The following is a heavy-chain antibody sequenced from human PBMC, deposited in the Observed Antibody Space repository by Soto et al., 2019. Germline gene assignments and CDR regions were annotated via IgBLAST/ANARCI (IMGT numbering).Heavy chain of an antibody. CDR1: GFAFSAYG. CDR2: IYYDGSNK. V-gene: IGHV3-33*01. D-gene: IGHD4-17*01. CDR3: ARVGGTVTSDY. Sequence: QVQLVESGGGVVQPGRSLRLSCAASGFAFSAYGMHWVRQAPGKGLEWVAMIYYDGSNKYYADSVKGRFTISRDNSKNTLYRQTSSLRAEDTALYYCARVGGTVTSDYWGQGTLVTVSS. J-gene: IGHJ4*02.